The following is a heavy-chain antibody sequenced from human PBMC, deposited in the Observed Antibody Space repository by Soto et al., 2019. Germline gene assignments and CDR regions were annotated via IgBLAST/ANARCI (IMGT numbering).Heavy chain of an antibody. CDR2: INPHSGST. D-gene: IGHD2-21*02. CDR1: GYSFTDDY. J-gene: IGHJ6*02. V-gene: IGHV1-2*02. Sequence: QVQVVQSGAEVKKPGASVKISCKTSGYSFTDDYLHWVRQAPGQGLEWVGWINPHSGSTNFAQKFLGRASMTRDTSISAASMEFFSLTSDDTAIYYCARAVYCGDDCYSYGMDVWGQGTTVTVSS. CDR3: ARAVYCGDDCYSYGMDV.